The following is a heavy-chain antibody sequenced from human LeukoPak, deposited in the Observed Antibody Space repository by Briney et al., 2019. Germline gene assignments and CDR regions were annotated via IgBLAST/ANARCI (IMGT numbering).Heavy chain of an antibody. V-gene: IGHV3-23*01. CDR1: GLTFSIFA. Sequence: GGSLRLSCSASGLTFSIFAMSWVRQAPGKGLEWVSAISGSGGATYYGDYVKGRFTISRDNSQNTVFLQMDSLRAEDTATYYCAKGTTVTILDYYYAMDVWGQGTTVTVSS. CDR2: ISGSGGAT. D-gene: IGHD4-11*01. CDR3: AKGTTVTILDYYYAMDV. J-gene: IGHJ6*02.